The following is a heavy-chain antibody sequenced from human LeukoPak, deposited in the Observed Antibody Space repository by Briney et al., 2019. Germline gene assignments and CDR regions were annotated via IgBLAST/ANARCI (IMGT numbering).Heavy chain of an antibody. CDR3: ARLSSDSFDI. V-gene: IGHV4-59*08. Sequence: PSETLSLTCAVYGGSFSGYYWSWIRQPPGKGVEYIGYIDYSGSTNYNPSLKSRVTISVDTSKNQFSLKLSSVTAADTAVYYCARLSSDSFDIWGQGTMVTVSS. J-gene: IGHJ3*02. CDR2: IDYSGST. D-gene: IGHD2/OR15-2a*01. CDR1: GGSFSGYY.